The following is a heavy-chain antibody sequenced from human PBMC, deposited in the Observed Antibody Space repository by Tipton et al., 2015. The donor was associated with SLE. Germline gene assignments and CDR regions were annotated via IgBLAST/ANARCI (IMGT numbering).Heavy chain of an antibody. D-gene: IGHD4-17*01. CDR1: GGPISGLD. CDR3: ARVQSGDYGDYFDQ. CDR2: IYDSGTT. V-gene: IGHV4-59*11. Sequence: TLSLTCSISGGPISGLDWSWIRQPPGKGLEWIGTIYDSGTTNYNPSLRSRVTMSIDTSKNQFSLRVNSVTAADTAVYYCARVQSGDYGDYFDQWGQGTLVTVSS. J-gene: IGHJ4*02.